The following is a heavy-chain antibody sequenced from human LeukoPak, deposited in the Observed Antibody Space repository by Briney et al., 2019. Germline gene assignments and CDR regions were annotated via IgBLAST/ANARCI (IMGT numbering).Heavy chain of an antibody. CDR1: GFTFSDYY. D-gene: IGHD5-18*01. J-gene: IGHJ5*02. Sequence: GGSLRLSCAASGFTFSDYYMSWIRQAPGKGLEWVSYISSSGSTIYYADSVKGRFTISRDNAKNSLYLQMNSLRAEDTAVNYCARDIYSYGYDWFDPWGQGTLVTVSS. CDR2: ISSSGSTI. V-gene: IGHV3-11*04. CDR3: ARDIYSYGYDWFDP.